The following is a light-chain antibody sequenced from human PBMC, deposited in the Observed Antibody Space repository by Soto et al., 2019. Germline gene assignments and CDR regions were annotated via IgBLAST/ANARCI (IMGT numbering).Light chain of an antibody. CDR1: SSDVGGYNY. V-gene: IGLV2-11*01. CDR2: DVS. Sequence: QSALTQPRSVSGSPGQSVTISCTGTSSDVGGYNYVSWYQQHPGKAPKRMIYDVSKRPSGVPDRFSGSKSGNTASLTISGLQAEDEADYFCCSYACSYPVFGGVTKVTVL. J-gene: IGLJ2*01. CDR3: CSYACSYPV.